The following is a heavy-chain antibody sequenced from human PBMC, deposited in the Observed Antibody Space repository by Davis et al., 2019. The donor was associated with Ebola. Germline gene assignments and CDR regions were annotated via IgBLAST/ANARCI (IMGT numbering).Heavy chain of an antibody. D-gene: IGHD1-1*01. CDR3: VSVQGI. J-gene: IGHJ3*02. V-gene: IGHV3-9*02. CDR2: INWHSDIT. CDR1: GFSSDDFA. Sequence: SLKISCAASGFSSDDFAMYWVRQVPGKGLEWVSGINWHSDITAYADSVKGRFTISRDNARNSLFLEMNRLRSDDTALYYCVSVQGIWGRGTMVTVSS.